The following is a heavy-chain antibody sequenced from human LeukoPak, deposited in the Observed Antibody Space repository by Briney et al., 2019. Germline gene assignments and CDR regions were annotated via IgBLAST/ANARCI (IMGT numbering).Heavy chain of an antibody. V-gene: IGHV4-61*01. Sequence: SETLSLTCTVSGGSISSSNYYWSWIRQPPGKGLEWIGYMYYSGSTNYNPSLKSRVTISLDTPKNQFSLRLNSVTAADTAVYYCARGVAGYGPYDYWGQGTLVTVSS. CDR2: MYYSGST. D-gene: IGHD5-12*01. J-gene: IGHJ4*02. CDR1: GGSISSSNYY. CDR3: ARGVAGYGPYDY.